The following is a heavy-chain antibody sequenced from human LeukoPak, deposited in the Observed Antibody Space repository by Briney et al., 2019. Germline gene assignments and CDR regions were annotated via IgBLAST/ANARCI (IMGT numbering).Heavy chain of an antibody. J-gene: IGHJ4*02. Sequence: LGESLKISCKGSGYSFTSYWIGWVRQMPGKGLEWMGIIYPGDSDTRYSPSFQGQVTISADKSISTAYLQWSSLKASDTAMYYCARSPPSSYCTSTSCYPRHFDYWGQGTLVTVSS. D-gene: IGHD2-2*01. V-gene: IGHV5-51*01. CDR1: GYSFTSYW. CDR3: ARSPPSSYCTSTSCYPRHFDY. CDR2: IYPGDSDT.